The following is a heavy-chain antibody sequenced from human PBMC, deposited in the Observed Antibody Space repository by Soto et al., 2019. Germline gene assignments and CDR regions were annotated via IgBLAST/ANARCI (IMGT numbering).Heavy chain of an antibody. D-gene: IGHD3-22*01. CDR3: ARGFDYYDSSGYYYMLEQAFDI. J-gene: IGHJ3*02. V-gene: IGHV4-61*01. Sequence: SETLSLTCTVSGGSVSSGSYYWSWIRQPPGKGLEWIGYIYYSGSTNYNPSLKSRVTISVDTSKNQFSLKLSSVTAADTAVDKCARGFDYYDSSGYYYMLEQAFDIWGQGTMVTVSS. CDR2: IYYSGST. CDR1: GGSVSSGSYY.